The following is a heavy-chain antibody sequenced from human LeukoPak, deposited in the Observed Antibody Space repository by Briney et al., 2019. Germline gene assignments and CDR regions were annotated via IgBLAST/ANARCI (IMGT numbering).Heavy chain of an antibody. J-gene: IGHJ6*03. CDR3: ARGLYSGYDFFPYYMDV. CDR2: IYYSGST. CDR1: GGSISSGGYY. V-gene: IGHV4-31*03. D-gene: IGHD5-12*01. Sequence: PSQTLSLTCTVPGGSISSGGYYWGWIRQHPGKGLEWIGYIYYSGSTYYNPSLKSRVTISVDTSKNQFSLKLSSVTAADTAVYYCARGLYSGYDFFPYYMDVWGKGTTVTVSS.